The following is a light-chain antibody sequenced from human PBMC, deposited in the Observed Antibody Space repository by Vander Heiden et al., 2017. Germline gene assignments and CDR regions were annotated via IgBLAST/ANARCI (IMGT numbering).Light chain of an antibody. CDR3: QSYDSSLSAYV. J-gene: IGLJ1*01. Sequence: QSVLTPPPSASGATGQRVTIPRTWSSPNIGAGLDVHSYQPLPVTTPNPLIFGNGNRPGGVPDRFSRSKSGTSASLAITWRQAEDEGDYSCQSYDSSLSAYVFGTGTRVTVL. V-gene: IGLV1-40*01. CDR2: GNG. CDR1: SPNIGAGLD.